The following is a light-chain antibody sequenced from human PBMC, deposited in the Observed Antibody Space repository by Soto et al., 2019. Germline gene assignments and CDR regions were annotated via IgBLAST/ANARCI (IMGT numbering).Light chain of an antibody. J-gene: IGLJ2*01. CDR1: SSNIGGNY. V-gene: IGLV1-51*01. CDR2: DNH. Sequence: QAVVTQPPSVSAAPGQRVTISCSGSSSNIGGNYVSWYQVVPRTAPKLLIYDNHKRHSGIPDRFSGSKSGTSATLGITALDTEDEADYYCGTWDVTLDTVVFGGGTQLTVL. CDR3: GTWDVTLDTVV.